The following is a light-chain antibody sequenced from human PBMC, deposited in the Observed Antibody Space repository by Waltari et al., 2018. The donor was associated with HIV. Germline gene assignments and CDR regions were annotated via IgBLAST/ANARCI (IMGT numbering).Light chain of an antibody. CDR1: SSDVATYKL. CDR2: EVS. J-gene: IGLJ2*01. CDR3: CSYVCNVI. V-gene: IGLV2-23*02. Sequence: QSALTQPASVSGSPGQSITISCTRTSSDVATYKLVSWYQQHPGKPPKLMIYEVSKRPSGVSDRFSGSKYGDTASLTISGLQAEDEADYYCCSYVCNVIFGGGTKLTVL.